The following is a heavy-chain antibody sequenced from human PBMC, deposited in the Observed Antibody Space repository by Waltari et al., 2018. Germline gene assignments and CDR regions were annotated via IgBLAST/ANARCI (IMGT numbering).Heavy chain of an antibody. D-gene: IGHD6-13*01. CDR2: INHSGST. V-gene: IGHV4-34*01. CDR1: GGSFRGYY. CDR3: ARAPDSSSWYTAAGYYGMDV. Sequence: QVQLQQWGAGLLKPSETLSLTCAVYGGSFRGYYWSAIRLPPGKGLEWIGEINHSGSTNYNPSLKSRVTISVDTSKNQFSLKLSSVTAADTAVYYCARAPDSSSWYTAAGYYGMDVWGQGTTVTVSS. J-gene: IGHJ6*02.